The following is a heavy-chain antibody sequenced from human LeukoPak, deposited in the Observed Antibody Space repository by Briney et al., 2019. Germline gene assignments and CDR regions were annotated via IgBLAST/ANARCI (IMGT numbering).Heavy chain of an antibody. D-gene: IGHD3-22*01. V-gene: IGHV4-61*01. Sequence: SGTLSLTCAVSGGSISSSNYWSWIRQPPGKGLEWIGYIYYSGSTNYNPSLKSRVTISVDTSKNQFSLKLSSVTAADTAVYYCARQGEESLYYYDSSGYFLSGAFDIWGQGTMVTVSS. CDR2: IYYSGST. CDR3: ARQGEESLYYYDSSGYFLSGAFDI. J-gene: IGHJ3*02. CDR1: GGSISSSNY.